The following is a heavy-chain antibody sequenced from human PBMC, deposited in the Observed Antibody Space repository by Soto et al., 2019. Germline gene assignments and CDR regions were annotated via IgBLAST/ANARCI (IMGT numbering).Heavy chain of an antibody. Sequence: PSETLSLTCTVSGGSISSSSYYWGWIRQPPGKGLEWIGSIYYSGSTYYNPSLKSRVTISVDTSKNQFSLKLSSVTAADTAVYYCARHRTTVTTLTVFDICAQGTLVTVSS. CDR2: IYYSGST. CDR1: GGSISSSSYY. CDR3: ARHRTTVTTLTVFDI. D-gene: IGHD4-17*01. J-gene: IGHJ3*02. V-gene: IGHV4-39*01.